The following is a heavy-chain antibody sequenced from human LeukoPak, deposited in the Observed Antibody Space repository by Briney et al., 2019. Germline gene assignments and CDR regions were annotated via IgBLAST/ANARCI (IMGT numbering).Heavy chain of an antibody. CDR3: ARGNSDRFPPYMDY. D-gene: IGHD2-21*01. J-gene: IGHJ4*02. CDR1: GGSFSGYY. CDR2: INHSGST. V-gene: IGHV4-34*01. Sequence: PSETLSLTCAVYGGSFSGYYWSCIRQPPGKGLEWIGEINHSGSTNYNPSLKSRVTISVDTSKNQISLRLSSVTAADTAIYYCARGNSDRFPPYMDYWGQGILVIVSS.